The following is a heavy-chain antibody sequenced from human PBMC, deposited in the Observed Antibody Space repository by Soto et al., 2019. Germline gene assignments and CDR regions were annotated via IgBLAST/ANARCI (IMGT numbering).Heavy chain of an antibody. CDR2: ISYDGSNK. J-gene: IGHJ6*02. CDR3: AKDKGELFGYYYGMDV. Sequence: GGSLRLSCAASGFTFSSYGMHWVRQAPGKGLEWVAVISYDGSNKYYADSVKGRFTISRDNSKNTLYLQMNSLRAEDTAVYYCAKDKGELFGYYYGMDVWGQGTTVTVSS. D-gene: IGHD3-10*01. CDR1: GFTFSSYG. V-gene: IGHV3-30*18.